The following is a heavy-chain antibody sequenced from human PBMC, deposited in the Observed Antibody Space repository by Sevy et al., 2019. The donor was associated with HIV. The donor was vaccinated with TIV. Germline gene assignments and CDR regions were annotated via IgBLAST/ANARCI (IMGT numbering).Heavy chain of an antibody. Sequence: GGSLRLSCAASGFTFRSYGMHWVRQAPGKGLEWVAFIRYDGSTKYYADSVKGRFTISRDNSKNRLYLQMNSLSGDDTSLYYCAKGLGMVQGALLSDDIWGQGTMVTVSS. V-gene: IGHV3-30*02. CDR2: IRYDGSTK. D-gene: IGHD3-10*01. CDR1: GFTFRSYG. J-gene: IGHJ3*02. CDR3: AKGLGMVQGALLSDDI.